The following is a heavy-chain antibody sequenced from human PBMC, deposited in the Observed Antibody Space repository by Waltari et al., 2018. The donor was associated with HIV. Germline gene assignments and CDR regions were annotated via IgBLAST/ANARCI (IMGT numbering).Heavy chain of an antibody. J-gene: IGHJ4*02. V-gene: IGHV3-74*01. CDR2: SDQDGSRI. Sequence: EVQLVESGGGLVRPGLSLRLSCASSGFSFRTYWMHWVRQVPGKGPVGVSRSDQDGSRISYADSVNGRFTISRDNARNILYLQMNRLRVEDTAVYYCARMTSPYFIDSWGLGNLVTVSS. CDR1: GFSFRTYW. D-gene: IGHD2-21*02. CDR3: ARMTSPYFIDS.